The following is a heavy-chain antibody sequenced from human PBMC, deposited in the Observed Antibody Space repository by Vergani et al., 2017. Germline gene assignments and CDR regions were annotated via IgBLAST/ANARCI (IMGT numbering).Heavy chain of an antibody. V-gene: IGHV1-18*01. CDR3: AREVSSRGXYYDSSGYYYLYWYFDL. D-gene: IGHD3-22*01. J-gene: IGHJ2*01. CDR2: ISAYNGNT. CDR1: GYTFTSYG. Sequence: QVQLVQSGAEVKKPGASVKVSCKASGYTFTSYGISWVRQAPGQGLEWMGWISAYNGNTNYAQKLQGRVTMTTDTSTSTAYMELRSLRSDDTAVYYCAREVSSRGXYYDSSGYYYLYWYFDLWGRGTLVTVSS.